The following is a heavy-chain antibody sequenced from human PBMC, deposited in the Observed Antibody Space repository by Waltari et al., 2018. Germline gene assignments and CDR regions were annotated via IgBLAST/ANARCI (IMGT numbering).Heavy chain of an antibody. V-gene: IGHV1-58*01. CDR3: AADQRSYYDSSGYYYFDY. Sequence: QMQLVQSGPEVKKPGTSVKVSCKASGFTFTSSAVQWVRPARGQRLEWIGWIVVGSGNTNYAQKFQERVTITRDMSTSTAYMELSSLRSEDTAVYYCAADQRSYYDSSGYYYFDYWGQGTLVTVSS. D-gene: IGHD3-22*01. J-gene: IGHJ4*02. CDR1: GFTFTSSA. CDR2: IVVGSGNT.